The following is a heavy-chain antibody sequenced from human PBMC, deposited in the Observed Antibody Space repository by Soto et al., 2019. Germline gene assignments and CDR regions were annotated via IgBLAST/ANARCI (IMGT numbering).Heavy chain of an antibody. Sequence: ASVKVSCKTSGYTFTGYYVHWVRQAPGQGLEWMGWINPNSGGTNYAQKFQGWVTMTRDTSISTAYMELSRLRSDDTAVYYCATTKDYDFLLDYWGQGTLVTVSS. V-gene: IGHV1-2*04. CDR2: INPNSGGT. CDR3: ATTKDYDFLLDY. CDR1: GYTFTGYY. J-gene: IGHJ4*02. D-gene: IGHD3-3*01.